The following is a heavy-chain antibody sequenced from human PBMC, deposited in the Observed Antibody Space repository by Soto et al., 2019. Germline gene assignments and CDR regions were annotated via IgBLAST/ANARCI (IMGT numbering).Heavy chain of an antibody. J-gene: IGHJ6*02. CDR2: ISGSGGST. Sequence: QSGGSLRLSCAASGFTFSSYAMSWVRQAPGKGLEWVSAISGSGGSTYYADSVKGRFTISRDNSKNTLYLQMNSLRAEDTAVYYCAKSDLHEYVVYYGMDVWGQGTTVTVSS. CDR3: AKSDLHEYVVYYGMDV. CDR1: GFTFSSYA. D-gene: IGHD3-10*02. V-gene: IGHV3-23*01.